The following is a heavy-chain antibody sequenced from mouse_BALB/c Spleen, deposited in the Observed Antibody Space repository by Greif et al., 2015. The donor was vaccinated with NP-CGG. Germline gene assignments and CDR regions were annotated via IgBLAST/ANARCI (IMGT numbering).Heavy chain of an antibody. Sequence: EVKVVDSGGGLVQPGGSMKLSCVASGFTFSNYWMNWVRQSPEKGLEWVAEIRLKSNNYATHYAESVKGRFTISRDDSKSSVYLQMNNLRAEDTGIYYCTRLYGWFAYWGQGTLVTVSA. CDR1: GFTFSNYW. V-gene: IGHV6-6*02. D-gene: IGHD1-1*01. CDR2: IRLKSNNYAT. CDR3: TRLYGWFAY. J-gene: IGHJ3*01.